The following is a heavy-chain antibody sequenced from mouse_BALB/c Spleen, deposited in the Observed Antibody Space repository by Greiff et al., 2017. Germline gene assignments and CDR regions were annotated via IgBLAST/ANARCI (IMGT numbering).Heavy chain of an antibody. Sequence: QVQLQQSGAELAKPGASVKMSCKASGYTFTSYWMHWVKQRPGQGLEWIGYINPSTGYTEYNQKFKDKATLTADKSSSTAYMQLSSLTSEDSAVYYCARGETGDYWGQGTSVTVSS. CDR2: INPSTGYT. V-gene: IGHV1-7*01. CDR1: GYTFTSYW. J-gene: IGHJ4*01. CDR3: ARGETGDY. D-gene: IGHD4-1*01.